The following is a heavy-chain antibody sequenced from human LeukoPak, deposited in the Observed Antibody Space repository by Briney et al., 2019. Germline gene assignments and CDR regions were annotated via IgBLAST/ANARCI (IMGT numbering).Heavy chain of an antibody. Sequence: SETLSLTCTVSGGSFSNYYWNWIRQPAGKGLEWIGRIYPSGSTNYNPSLKSRLTMSVDTSKNQFSLKLSSVTAADTAVYYCARQTDYYYGMDVWGQGTTVTVSS. CDR2: IYPSGST. V-gene: IGHV4-4*07. J-gene: IGHJ6*02. CDR3: ARQTDYYYGMDV. CDR1: GGSFSNYY.